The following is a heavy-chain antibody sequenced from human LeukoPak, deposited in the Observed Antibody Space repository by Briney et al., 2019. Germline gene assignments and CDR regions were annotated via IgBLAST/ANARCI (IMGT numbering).Heavy chain of an antibody. V-gene: IGHV1-69*06. CDR1: GGTFSSYA. J-gene: IGHJ4*02. Sequence: SVKVSCKASGGTFSSYAISWVRQAPGQGLEWMGRITPIFGTANYAQKFQGRVTITADKSTSTAYMELSSLRSEDTAVYYCTLLGGANKTYYFDYWGQGTLVTVSS. D-gene: IGHD3-16*01. CDR3: TLLGGANKTYYFDY. CDR2: ITPIFGTA.